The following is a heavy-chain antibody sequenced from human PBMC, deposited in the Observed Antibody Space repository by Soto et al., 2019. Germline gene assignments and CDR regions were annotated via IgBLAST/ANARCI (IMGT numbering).Heavy chain of an antibody. CDR3: ARELFGRSVWFDP. V-gene: IGHV4-30-4*02. CDR2: IYHSGST. Sequence: SETLSLTCTVPGASISSGDYYWTWIRQPPGKGLEWIGYIYHSGSTYSNPSLKSRVTISVDTSKNQFSLKLSSVTAADTAVYYCARELFGRSVWFDPWGQGTLVTVSS. CDR1: GASISSGDYY. D-gene: IGHD3-10*01. J-gene: IGHJ5*02.